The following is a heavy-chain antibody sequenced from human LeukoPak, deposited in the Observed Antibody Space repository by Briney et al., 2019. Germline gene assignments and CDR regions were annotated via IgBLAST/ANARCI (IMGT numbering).Heavy chain of an antibody. CDR3: AKGDPLYYMDV. Sequence: GGSLRLSCAASAFTFSNYAMSWVRQAPGKGLEWVPTISGSGVSTYYADSVKGRFTISRDNSKNTLYLQMNSLRAEDTAVYYCAKGDPLYYMDVWNKGTTVTVSS. D-gene: IGHD3-16*01. CDR2: ISGSGVST. CDR1: AFTFSNYA. V-gene: IGHV3-23*01. J-gene: IGHJ6*03.